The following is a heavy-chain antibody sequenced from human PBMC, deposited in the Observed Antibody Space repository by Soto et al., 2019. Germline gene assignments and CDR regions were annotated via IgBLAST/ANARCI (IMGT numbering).Heavy chain of an antibody. Sequence: QVQLVQSGAEVKKPGASVKVSCKTSGYTFTNFGLSWVRQAPGQGLEWMGWISAYNGNTNYAQNFQGRVTMTTDTSTRPANMELRSLRSDDTAVYYSARGGTPIDYWGQGTLVTVSS. D-gene: IGHD3-16*01. CDR3: ARGGTPIDY. V-gene: IGHV1-18*01. J-gene: IGHJ4*02. CDR1: GYTFTNFG. CDR2: ISAYNGNT.